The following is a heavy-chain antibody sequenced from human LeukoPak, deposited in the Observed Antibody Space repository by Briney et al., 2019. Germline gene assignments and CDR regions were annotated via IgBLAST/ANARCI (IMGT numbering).Heavy chain of an antibody. V-gene: IGHV1-69*13. Sequence: ASVKVSCKASGGTFSSYAISWVRQAPGQGLEWMGGIITIFGTAKYAQKFQGRVTITADESTTTAYMELSSLRSEDTAVYYCARDTPLRLENWFDPWGQGTLVTVSS. CDR3: ARDTPLRLENWFDP. CDR2: IITIFGTA. J-gene: IGHJ5*02. CDR1: GGTFSSYA. D-gene: IGHD1-1*01.